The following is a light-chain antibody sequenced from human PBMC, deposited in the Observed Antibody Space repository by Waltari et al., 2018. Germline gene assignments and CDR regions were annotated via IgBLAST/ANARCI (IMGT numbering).Light chain of an antibody. CDR2: EAS. J-gene: IGLJ1*01. V-gene: IGLV2-23*01. Sequence: QSALAQPASVSGSPGQTITIYCTGTSRDVGGYNLVSWYQQYPGKAPKLMIYEASKRPSGVSNRFSGSKSGNTASLTISGLQAEDEADYYCCSYAPSGTFVFGTGTKVTVL. CDR1: SRDVGGYNL. CDR3: CSYAPSGTFV.